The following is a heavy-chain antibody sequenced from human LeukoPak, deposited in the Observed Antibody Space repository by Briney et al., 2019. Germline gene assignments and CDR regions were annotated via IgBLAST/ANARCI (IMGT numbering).Heavy chain of an antibody. CDR3: ARVRARDYYDSSGYGDY. J-gene: IGHJ4*02. D-gene: IGHD3-22*01. CDR2: ISAYNGNT. CDR1: GYTFTSYG. Sequence: ASVKVSCKASGYTFTSYGISWVRQAPGQGLEWMGWISAYNGNTNYAQKLQGRVTMTTDTSTSTAYMELRSLRSDDTAVYYCARVRARDYYDSSGYGDYWGQGTLVTVSS. V-gene: IGHV1-18*01.